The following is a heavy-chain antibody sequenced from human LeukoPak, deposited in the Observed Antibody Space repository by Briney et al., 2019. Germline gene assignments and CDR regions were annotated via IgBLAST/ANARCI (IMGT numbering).Heavy chain of an antibody. CDR2: ISGSGGST. D-gene: IGHD3-10*01. J-gene: IGHJ3*02. CDR3: AKETTYYGSGSYYPDAFDI. CDR1: GFTFSSYA. V-gene: IGHV3-23*01. Sequence: GGSLRLSCAASGFTFSSYAMSWVRQAPGKGLEWVSAISGSGGSTYYADSVKGRFTISRDNSKNTLYLQMNSLRAEDTAVYYCAKETTYYGSGSYYPDAFDIWGQGTMVTVSS.